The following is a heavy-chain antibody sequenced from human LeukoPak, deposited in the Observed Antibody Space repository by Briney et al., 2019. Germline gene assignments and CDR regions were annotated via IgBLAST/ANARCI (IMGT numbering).Heavy chain of an antibody. CDR1: GGSISSYY. Sequence: SETLSLTCNVSGGSISSYYWNWNWIRQPPGKGLEWIGYVYSSGSTDYNPSLKSRLTISVDTSKNQFSLNLSSVTAADTAVYYCTRDSGSYYFDHWGQGALVTVSS. D-gene: IGHD1-26*01. V-gene: IGHV4-59*01. CDR3: TRDSGSYYFDH. J-gene: IGHJ4*02. CDR2: VYSSGST.